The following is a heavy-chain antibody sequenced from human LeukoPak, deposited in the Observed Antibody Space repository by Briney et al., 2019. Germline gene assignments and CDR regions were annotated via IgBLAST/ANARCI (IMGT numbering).Heavy chain of an antibody. CDR1: GYTFTNHY. CDR3: ARGLGDILTGYPQDY. V-gene: IGHV1-46*01. J-gene: IGHJ4*02. Sequence: ASVKVSCKASGYTFTNHYMHWVRQAPGQGLEWMGIINPSGGSTSYAQKFQGRVTMTRDTSTSTVYMELSSLRSEDTAVYYCARGLGDILTGYPQDYWGQGTLVTVSS. CDR2: INPSGGST. D-gene: IGHD3-9*01.